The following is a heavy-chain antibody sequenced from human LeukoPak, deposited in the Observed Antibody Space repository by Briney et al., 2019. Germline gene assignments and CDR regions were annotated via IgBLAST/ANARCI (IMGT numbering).Heavy chain of an antibody. V-gene: IGHV3-33*01. J-gene: IGHJ4*02. CDR3: ARVGEGGRYFDY. CDR2: IWYDGSNK. Sequence: GRSLRLSLAAPGFTFISYGIHWFRQAPAKGLGWVAVIWYDGSNKYYADSVKGRFTISRDNSKNTLYLQMNSLRAEDTAVYYCARVGEGGRYFDYWGQGTLVTVSS. CDR1: GFTFISYG.